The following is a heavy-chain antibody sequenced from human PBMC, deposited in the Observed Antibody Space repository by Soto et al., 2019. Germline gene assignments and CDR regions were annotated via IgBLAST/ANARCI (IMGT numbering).Heavy chain of an antibody. Sequence: QLQLQESGPGLVKPSETLSLTCTVSGGSISSSSYYWGWIRQPPGKGLEWIGRIYYSGSTYYNPSLKSRVTLSVDTSKHQFSPKLSPVTAADTAVYYCARQISDYVWGSYRSYQSMDVWGQGTTVTVSS. D-gene: IGHD3-16*02. J-gene: IGHJ6*02. CDR3: ARQISDYVWGSYRSYQSMDV. CDR1: GGSISSSSYY. CDR2: IYYSGST. V-gene: IGHV4-39*01.